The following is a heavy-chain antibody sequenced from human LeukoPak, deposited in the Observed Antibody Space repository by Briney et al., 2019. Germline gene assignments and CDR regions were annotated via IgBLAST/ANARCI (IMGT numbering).Heavy chain of an antibody. D-gene: IGHD2-15*01. J-gene: IGHJ5*02. V-gene: IGHV1-69*13. CDR1: GGTFSSYA. CDR2: IIPIFGTA. Sequence: ASVKVSCKASGGTFSSYAISWVRQAPGQGLEWMGGIIPIFGTANYAQKFQGRVTITADESTSTAYMELSSLRSEDTAVYYCARSARVVVVAAKAEWFDPWGQGTLVTVSS. CDR3: ARSARVVVVAAKAEWFDP.